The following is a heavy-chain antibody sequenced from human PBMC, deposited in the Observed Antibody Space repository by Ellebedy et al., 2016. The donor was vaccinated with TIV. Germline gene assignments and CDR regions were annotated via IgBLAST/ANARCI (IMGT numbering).Heavy chain of an antibody. D-gene: IGHD3-16*01. CDR2: TYYRSKWNN. J-gene: IGHJ6*02. CDR3: ARVIRWGFGAVLYGMDV. Sequence: SQTLSLTCVISGDSVSTDIGWNWIRQSPSRGLEWLGRTYYRSKWNNDYAVSLKSRITINPDTSKNQFPLKLSSVTAADTAVYYCARVIRWGFGAVLYGMDVWGQGTTVTVSS. V-gene: IGHV6-1*01. CDR1: GDSVSTDIG.